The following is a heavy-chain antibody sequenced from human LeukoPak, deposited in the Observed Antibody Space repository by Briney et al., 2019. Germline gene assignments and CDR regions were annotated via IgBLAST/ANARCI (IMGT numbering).Heavy chain of an antibody. J-gene: IGHJ4*02. Sequence: SETLSLTCGVYAESFSGYHWTWIRLRPGRGLDWIGDINHSGSTNYNPSLKSRVTISVDTSKNQFSLKLSSVTAADTAVYYCAAYPGYYDSSGYYGGNFDYWGQGTLVTVSS. CDR2: INHSGST. CDR3: AAYPGYYDSSGYYGGNFDY. D-gene: IGHD3-22*01. V-gene: IGHV4-34*01. CDR1: AESFSGYH.